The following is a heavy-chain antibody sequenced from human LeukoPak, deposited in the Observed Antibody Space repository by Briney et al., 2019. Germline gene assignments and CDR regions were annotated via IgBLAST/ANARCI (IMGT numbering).Heavy chain of an antibody. CDR1: GFTFSSYA. J-gene: IGHJ4*02. V-gene: IGHV3-23*01. D-gene: IGHD6-13*01. CDR2: ITGSGGST. Sequence: PGGSLRLSCAASGFTFSSYAMSWVRQAPGKGLEWVSAITGSGGSTYYADSVKGRITISRDNSKNTLYLQVNSLRAEDTAVYYCAKTGYSSTWYGGGQDYWGQGTLVTVSS. CDR3: AKTGYSSTWYGGGQDY.